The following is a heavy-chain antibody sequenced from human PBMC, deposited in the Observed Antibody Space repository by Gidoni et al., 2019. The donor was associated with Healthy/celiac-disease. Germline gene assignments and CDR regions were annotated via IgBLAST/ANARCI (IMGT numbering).Heavy chain of an antibody. CDR2: IYYSGST. CDR3: ARGERNIFLFDP. CDR1: GGSLSSGGYY. V-gene: IGHV4-31*03. D-gene: IGHD3-9*01. J-gene: IGHJ5*02. Sequence: QVPLQESGPGLVKPSQTLSLTCTFSGGSLSSGGYYWSWIRQHPGKGLEWIGYIYYSGSTYYNQYLKSRVTISVDTSKNQFSLKLSSVTAADTAVYYCARGERNIFLFDPWGQGTLVTVSS.